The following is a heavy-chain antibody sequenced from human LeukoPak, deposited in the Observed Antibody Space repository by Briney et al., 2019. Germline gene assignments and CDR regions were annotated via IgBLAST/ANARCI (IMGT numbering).Heavy chain of an antibody. Sequence: PGGSLRPSCAASGFTFSSYEMNWVRQAPGKGLEWVSYISSSSTIYYADSVRGRFTISRDNAKNSLYLQMNSLRAEDTAVYYCARGYGSGSYYLHWGQGTLVTVSS. J-gene: IGHJ4*02. CDR2: ISSSSTI. V-gene: IGHV3-48*03. CDR1: GFTFSSYE. CDR3: ARGYGSGSYYLH. D-gene: IGHD3-10*01.